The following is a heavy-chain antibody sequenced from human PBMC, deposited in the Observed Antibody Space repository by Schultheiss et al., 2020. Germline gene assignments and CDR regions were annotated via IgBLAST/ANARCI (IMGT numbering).Heavy chain of an antibody. J-gene: IGHJ6*03. Sequence: ASVKVSCKASGYTFTSYAMNWVRQAPGQGLEWMGWINTNTGNPKYAQGFTGRFVFSLDTSVSTAYLQISSLKAEDTAVYYCARVPRGPTVVAADPYYYYYMDVWGKGTTVTVSS. CDR1: GYTFTSYA. D-gene: IGHD2-15*01. CDR3: ARVPRGPTVVAADPYYYYYMDV. CDR2: INTNTGNP. V-gene: IGHV7-4-1*02.